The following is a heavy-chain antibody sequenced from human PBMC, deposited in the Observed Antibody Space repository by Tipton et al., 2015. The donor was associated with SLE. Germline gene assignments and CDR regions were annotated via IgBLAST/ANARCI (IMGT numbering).Heavy chain of an antibody. CDR2: VYYSGST. CDR1: GGPIRSSSHY. Sequence: TLSLTCTVSGGPIRSSSHYWGWIRQPPGKGLEWIGNVYYSGSTYYNPSLNSRLTISVDTSKNRFSLKLSSVTAADTAVYYCAIAPYYFDSSGYYRSHAFDIWGQGTMVTVSS. CDR3: AIAPYYFDSSGYYRSHAFDI. D-gene: IGHD3-22*01. J-gene: IGHJ3*02. V-gene: IGHV4-39*01.